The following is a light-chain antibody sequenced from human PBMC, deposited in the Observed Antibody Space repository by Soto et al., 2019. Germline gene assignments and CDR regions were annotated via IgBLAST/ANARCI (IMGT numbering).Light chain of an antibody. CDR3: HQYSNSPPT. J-gene: IGKJ1*01. V-gene: IGKV3-20*01. Sequence: EIVLTQSPGTMSLSPGERATLSCRASQSINSNYLAWYQQKPGQAPRLLIYGASSRATGIPDWFSGSGSGTDFSRTISRLEPGGLAVYYCHQYSNSPPTFGQGAKVVVK. CDR1: QSINSNY. CDR2: GAS.